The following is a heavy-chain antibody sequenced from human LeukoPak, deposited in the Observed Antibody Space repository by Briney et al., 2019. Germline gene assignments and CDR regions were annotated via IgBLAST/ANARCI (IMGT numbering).Heavy chain of an antibody. CDR3: ARIRYDYLPTGYYYYMDV. V-gene: IGHV4-59*01. J-gene: IGHJ6*03. CDR2: IYYSGST. CDR1: GGSISSYY. Sequence: SETLSLTCTVSGGSISSYYWSWIRQPPGKGLEWIGYIYYSGSTNCNPSLKSRVSISVDTSKNQFSLKLSSVTAADTAVYYCARIRYDYLPTGYYYYMDVWGKGTTVTVSS. D-gene: IGHD4-11*01.